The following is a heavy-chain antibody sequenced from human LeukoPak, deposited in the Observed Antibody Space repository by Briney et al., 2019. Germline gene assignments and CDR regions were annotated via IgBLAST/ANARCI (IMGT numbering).Heavy chain of an antibody. D-gene: IGHD6-19*01. V-gene: IGHV3-23*01. Sequence: GGSLRLSCAASGFSFNNYAMVWVRQTPGKGLEWVSVISAGNDIVYADSVKGRFSISRDSSKNTLYLQMNSLRAEDTAVYYCAKDWHDSSGWYYFDYWGQGTLVTVSS. CDR3: AKDWHDSSGWYYFDY. CDR1: GFSFNNYA. J-gene: IGHJ4*02. CDR2: ISAGNDI.